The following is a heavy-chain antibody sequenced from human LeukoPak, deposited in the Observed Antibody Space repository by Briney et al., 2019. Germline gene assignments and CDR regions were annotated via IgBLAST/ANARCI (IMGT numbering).Heavy chain of an antibody. D-gene: IGHD2-15*01. CDR2: IIPIFGTA. J-gene: IGHJ4*02. V-gene: IGHV1-69*13. Sequence: SVKVSCKASGGTFSSYAISWVRQAPGQGLEWMGGIIPIFGTANYAQKFQGRVTITADESTSTAYMELSSLRSEDTAVYYCILGYCSGGSCYRFDYWGQGTLVTVSS. CDR1: GGTFSSYA. CDR3: ILGYCSGGSCYRFDY.